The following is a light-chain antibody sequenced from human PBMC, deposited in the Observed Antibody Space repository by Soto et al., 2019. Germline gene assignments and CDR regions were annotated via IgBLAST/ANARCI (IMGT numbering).Light chain of an antibody. CDR1: NSNIGRYS. J-gene: IGLJ3*02. CDR3: AAWDDNLNGPP. CDR2: SDD. V-gene: IGLV1-44*01. Sequence: QSVLTQPPSLSGTPGQRVTISCSGSNSNIGRYSVNWYQHFPGTAPKILIYSDDERPSGVPDRFSGSKSGTSASLAISGLQSEYEAEYYCAAWDDNLNGPPFGGGTKLTVL.